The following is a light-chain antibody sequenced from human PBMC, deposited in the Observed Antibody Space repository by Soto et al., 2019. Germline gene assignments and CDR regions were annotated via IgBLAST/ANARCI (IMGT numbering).Light chain of an antibody. J-gene: IGLJ2*01. Sequence: QSALTQPASVSGSPGQSITISCTGTSSDVGGYNYVSWYQQHPGKAPKLMIYDVSNRPSGISNRFSGSKSGNTASLTISGLQAEDEADYYCSSYASSNTVILGGVTKLTVL. CDR1: SSDVGGYNY. CDR2: DVS. V-gene: IGLV2-14*03. CDR3: SSYASSNTVI.